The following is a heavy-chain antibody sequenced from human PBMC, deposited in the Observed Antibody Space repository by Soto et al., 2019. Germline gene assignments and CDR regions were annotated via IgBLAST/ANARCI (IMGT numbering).Heavy chain of an antibody. Sequence: GGSLRLSCAASGFTFSSYAMSWVRQAPGKGLEWVSAISGSGGSTYYADSVKGRLTISRDNSKNQLYLQMNSLRAEDTAVYYCAKGPPYSRYFDWSYFDYWGQGTLVTVSS. CDR1: GFTFSSYA. J-gene: IGHJ4*02. V-gene: IGHV3-23*01. CDR2: ISGSGGST. D-gene: IGHD3-9*01. CDR3: AKGPPYSRYFDWSYFDY.